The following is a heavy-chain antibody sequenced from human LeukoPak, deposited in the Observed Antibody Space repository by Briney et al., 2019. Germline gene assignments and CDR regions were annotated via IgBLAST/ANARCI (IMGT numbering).Heavy chain of an antibody. Sequence: SETLSLTCTVSGGSLSRYYWSWIRQPPGKGLEWIGYIYYSGSTNYNPSLRSRVTISLDTSRNQFSLKLNSVTAADTAVYYCAKSNGYGLVDIWGQGTMVTVSS. CDR1: GGSLSRYY. J-gene: IGHJ3*02. CDR2: IYYSGST. CDR3: AKSNGYGLVDI. D-gene: IGHD3-10*01. V-gene: IGHV4-59*12.